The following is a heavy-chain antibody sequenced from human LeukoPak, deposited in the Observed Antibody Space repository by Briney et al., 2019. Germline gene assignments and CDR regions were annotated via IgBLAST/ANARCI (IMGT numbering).Heavy chain of an antibody. CDR2: FYPGDSDT. V-gene: IGHV5-51*01. D-gene: IGHD3-16*01. J-gene: IGHJ4*02. CDR3: ASLSGHHSGGGNVHYDS. Sequence: GESLKTSCKGLGYRFPYYWIGWGPQVPGKGLGVVGIFYPGDSDTRYSPSFQGQVTISADKSISTPPMPWSSLKASDTARYYCASLSGHHSGGGNVHYDSWGRGTLLTVSP. CDR1: GYRFPYYW.